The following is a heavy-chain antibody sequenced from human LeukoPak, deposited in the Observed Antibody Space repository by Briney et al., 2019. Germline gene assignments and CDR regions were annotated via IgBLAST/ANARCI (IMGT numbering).Heavy chain of an antibody. D-gene: IGHD6-13*01. J-gene: IGHJ5*02. Sequence: PGGSLRLSCAASGFTFSSYEINWVRQAPGKGLGWVSYISSSGSTIYYADSVKGRFTISRDNAKNSLYLQMNSLRAEDTAVYYCARGVAAAGTGNWFDPWGQGTLVTVSS. CDR2: ISSSGSTI. CDR3: ARGVAAAGTGNWFDP. V-gene: IGHV3-48*03. CDR1: GFTFSSYE.